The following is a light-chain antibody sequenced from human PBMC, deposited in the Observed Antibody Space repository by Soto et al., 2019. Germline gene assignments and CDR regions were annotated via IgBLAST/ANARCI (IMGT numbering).Light chain of an antibody. CDR3: QQFGSLGT. Sequence: EVVLTQSPGTLSLSPGERATLSCRTSQTVSSSFLAWYQQKPGQAPRLLMFDASNRATDIPDRFSGSGSGTDFTLTIGILEPEDFAVYYCQQFGSLGTFGQGTKVEIK. J-gene: IGKJ1*01. CDR1: QTVSSSF. CDR2: DAS. V-gene: IGKV3-20*01.